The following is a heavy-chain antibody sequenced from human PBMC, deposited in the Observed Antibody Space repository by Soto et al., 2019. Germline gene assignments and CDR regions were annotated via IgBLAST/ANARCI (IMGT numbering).Heavy chain of an antibody. D-gene: IGHD3-22*01. Sequence: QVQLVQSGAEVKKPGSSVKVSCKASGGTFSSYAISWVRQAPGQGLEWMGGIIPIFGTANYAQKFQGRVTITADESTSTAYMELSSLRSEDTAVYYCVRLSRHYYDSSGYYHDFDYWGQGTLVTVSS. CDR1: GGTFSSYA. V-gene: IGHV1-69*01. CDR2: IIPIFGTA. J-gene: IGHJ4*02. CDR3: VRLSRHYYDSSGYYHDFDY.